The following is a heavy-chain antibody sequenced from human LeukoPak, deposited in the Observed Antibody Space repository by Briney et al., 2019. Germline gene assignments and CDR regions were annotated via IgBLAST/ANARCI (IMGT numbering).Heavy chain of an antibody. J-gene: IGHJ3*02. V-gene: IGHV1-46*01. CDR3: ARYGFSSVWQGGWHAFDI. D-gene: IGHD6-25*01. CDR2: IHPTVGDT. CDR1: GYTFTSYY. Sequence: ASVKVSCKASGYTFTSYYLHWVRQAPGQGLGWMGIIHPTVGDTTYAQKFQGRVNMSRDMTTGTVYIDLSSLRSEDTAVYYCARYGFSSVWQGGWHAFDIWGQGTTVTVSS.